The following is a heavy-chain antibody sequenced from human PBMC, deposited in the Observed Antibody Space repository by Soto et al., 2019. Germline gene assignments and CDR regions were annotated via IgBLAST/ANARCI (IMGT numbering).Heavy chain of an antibody. CDR1: GYTFTSYC. CDR3: ARDRAYYDILTGHGDY. D-gene: IGHD3-9*01. V-gene: IGHV1-18*01. Sequence: ASVKVPCKASGYTFTSYCISWVRPAPAQGLEWMGWISAYNGNTNYAQKLQGRVTMTTDTSTSTAYMELRSLRSDDTAVYYCARDRAYYDILTGHGDYWGQGTLVTVSS. J-gene: IGHJ4*02. CDR2: ISAYNGNT.